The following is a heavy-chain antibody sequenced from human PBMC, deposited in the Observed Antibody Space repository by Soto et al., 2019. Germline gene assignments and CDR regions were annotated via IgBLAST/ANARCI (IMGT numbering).Heavy chain of an antibody. Sequence: QVQLQESGPGLVKPSETLSLTCTVSGGSISSYYWSWIRQPPGKGLEWIGYIYYSGSTNYNPSLKSRVTTSVDTSKNQFSLKRSSVTAADTAGYYCARRAGIWFGELHFDYWGQGTLVTVSS. CDR3: ARRAGIWFGELHFDY. CDR2: IYYSGST. CDR1: GGSISSYY. J-gene: IGHJ4*02. V-gene: IGHV4-59*01. D-gene: IGHD3-10*01.